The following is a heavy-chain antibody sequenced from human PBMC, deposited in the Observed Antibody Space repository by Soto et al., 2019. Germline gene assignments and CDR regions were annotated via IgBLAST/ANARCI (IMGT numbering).Heavy chain of an antibody. D-gene: IGHD3-16*01. Sequence: SVKVSCKASGGTFSSYAISWVRQAPGQGLEWMGGIIPIFGTANYAQKFQGRVTITADESTSTAYMELSSLRSEDTAVYYCARVGVSQGGMDVRCQGTSVTLSS. CDR3: ARVGVSQGGMDV. CDR2: IIPIFGTA. CDR1: GGTFSSYA. J-gene: IGHJ6*02. V-gene: IGHV1-69*13.